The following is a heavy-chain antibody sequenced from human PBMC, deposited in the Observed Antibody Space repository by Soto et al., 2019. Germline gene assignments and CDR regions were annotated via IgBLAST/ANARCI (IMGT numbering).Heavy chain of an antibody. D-gene: IGHD3-16*02. J-gene: IGHJ6*01. CDR1: GASISSGNYY. Sequence: PSETLSLTCTVSGASISSGNYYWTWVRQPPGKGLEWIGYIYYSGATYYNPSLKSRLNISIDTSTDQFFLSLTSVTVADSAVYHCARARGGIGVHYYGMDPWGRGPRSPSPQ. V-gene: IGHV4-30-4*01. CDR3: ARARGGIGVHYYGMDP. CDR2: IYYSGAT.